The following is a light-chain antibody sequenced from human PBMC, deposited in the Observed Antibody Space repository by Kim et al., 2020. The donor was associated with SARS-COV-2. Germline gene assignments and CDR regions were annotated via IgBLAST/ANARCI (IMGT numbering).Light chain of an antibody. V-gene: IGKV3-20*01. J-gene: IGKJ2*01. CDR2: GAS. CDR1: QSVSSSY. CDR3: QQYGSS. Sequence: TLALSPGDRAPLSCRASQSVSSSYLAWYQQKPGQAPRLLIYGASSRATGIPDRFSGSGSGTDFTLTISRLEPEDFAVYYCQQYGSSFGQGTKLEI.